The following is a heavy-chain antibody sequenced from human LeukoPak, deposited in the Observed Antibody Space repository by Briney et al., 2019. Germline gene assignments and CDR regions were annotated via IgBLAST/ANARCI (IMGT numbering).Heavy chain of an antibody. Sequence: VASVKVSCKASGYTFTSYAMHWVRQAPGQRLEWMGWINAGNGNTKYSQKFQGRVTITRDTSASTACMELSSLRSEDTAVYYCARELEGYCSGGSCSPGPLYYYYYYGMDVWGQGTTVTVSS. D-gene: IGHD2-15*01. J-gene: IGHJ6*02. V-gene: IGHV1-3*01. CDR2: INAGNGNT. CDR3: ARELEGYCSGGSCSPGPLYYYYYYGMDV. CDR1: GYTFTSYA.